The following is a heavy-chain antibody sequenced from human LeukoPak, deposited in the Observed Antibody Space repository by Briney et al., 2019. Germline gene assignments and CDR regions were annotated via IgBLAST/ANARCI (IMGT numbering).Heavy chain of an antibody. CDR2: INTDGTST. CDR1: GFTFSNSW. Sequence: PGGSLRLSCAASGFTFSNSWMQWVRQVPGKGLVWVSRINTDGTSTSYADSVGGRFIISRDNAKNTLYLQMNSLRAEDTAVYYCARPQQGGTTRTHGLDVWGQGTTVTVSS. CDR3: ARPQQGGTTRTHGLDV. J-gene: IGHJ6*02. D-gene: IGHD2-2*01. V-gene: IGHV3-74*01.